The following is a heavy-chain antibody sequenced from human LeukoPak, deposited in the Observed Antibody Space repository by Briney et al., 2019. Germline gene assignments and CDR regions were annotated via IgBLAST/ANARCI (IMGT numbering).Heavy chain of an antibody. CDR1: GFTFSSYG. CDR3: AKDPTVTPPVDY. V-gene: IGHV3-23*01. CDR2: VSGSGGST. J-gene: IGHJ4*02. Sequence: AGGSLRLSCAASGFTFSSYGMHWVRQAPGKGLEWVSAVSGSGGSTYYADSVKGRFTISRDNSKNTLYLQMNSLRAEDTAVYYCAKDPTVTPPVDYWGQGTLVTVSS. D-gene: IGHD4-11*01.